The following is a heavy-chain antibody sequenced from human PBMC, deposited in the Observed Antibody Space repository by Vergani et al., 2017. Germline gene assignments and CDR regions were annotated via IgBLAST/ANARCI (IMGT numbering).Heavy chain of an antibody. CDR1: QYTFTDYY. CDR3: ARDGLPWNSGRSWFDP. J-gene: IGHJ5*02. CDR2: INPNSGGT. Sequence: QVQLVQSGAEVTKPGASVKVSCKDSQYTFTDYYIHWVRLAPGQGLEWMGWINPNSGGTHYAQRFQGRVTMTRDTSINTASMELSGLRSDDTAVYYCARDGLPWNSGRSWFDPWGQGTLVTVSS. D-gene: IGHD1-7*01. V-gene: IGHV1-2*02.